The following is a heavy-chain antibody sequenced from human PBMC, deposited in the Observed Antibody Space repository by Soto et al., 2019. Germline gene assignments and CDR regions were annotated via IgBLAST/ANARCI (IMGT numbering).Heavy chain of an antibody. CDR3: ARPVGGYCSGTSCYWEKPIYMDV. CDR1: GYSFSNSW. J-gene: IGHJ6*02. D-gene: IGHD2-2*01. V-gene: IGHV5-51*01. Sequence: ESLTIFFMGAGYSFSNSWIGLVRQMPGKGLELMGILYPGDSNIRYSPSFQGQVTISADKSIGTAYLQWSSLKASDTAMYYCARPVGGYCSGTSCYWEKPIYMDVWGHGTPVT. CDR2: LYPGDSNI.